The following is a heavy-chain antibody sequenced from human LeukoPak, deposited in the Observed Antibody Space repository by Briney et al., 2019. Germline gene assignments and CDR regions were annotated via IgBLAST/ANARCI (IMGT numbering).Heavy chain of an antibody. D-gene: IGHD4-17*01. CDR1: GDSISSNSAA. CDR2: TYYRSKWYY. V-gene: IGHV6-1*01. J-gene: IGHJ4*02. Sequence: SQTLSLTCAISGDSISSNSAAWHWIRQSPSRGLEWLGRTYYRSKWYYDYAISVKSRISINADTSKNQFSLQLNAVTPEDTAVYYCARATVTWDYWGQGTRVTVSS. CDR3: ARATVTWDY.